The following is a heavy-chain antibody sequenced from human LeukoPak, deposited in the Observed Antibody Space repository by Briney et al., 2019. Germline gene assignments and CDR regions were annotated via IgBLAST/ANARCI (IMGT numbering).Heavy chain of an antibody. D-gene: IGHD5-24*01. CDR1: GGSISSYY. V-gene: IGHV4-59*05. CDR2: IYYSGGT. Sequence: SETLSLTCTVSGGSISSYYWSWIRQPAGKGLEWIGSIYYSGGTYYNPSLKSRVTISVDTSKNQFSLKLSSVTAADTAVYYCARWGDGYPFDYWGQGTLVTVSS. J-gene: IGHJ4*02. CDR3: ARWGDGYPFDY.